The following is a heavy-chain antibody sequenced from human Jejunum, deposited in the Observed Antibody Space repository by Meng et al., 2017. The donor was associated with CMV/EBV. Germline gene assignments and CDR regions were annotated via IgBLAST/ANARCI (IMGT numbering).Heavy chain of an antibody. CDR1: FRDFA. J-gene: IGHJ5*02. V-gene: IGHV3-30-3*01. CDR2: TSHHGGNK. Sequence: FRDFAMHWVRQPPGKGLEWVAVTSHHGGNKYYADSVKGRFTISRDNSQKTLYLEMNGLRTEDTAMYYCASPLFCSTTSCLWTFNSWGQGTLVTVSS. D-gene: IGHD2-2*01. CDR3: ASPLFCSTTSCLWTFNS.